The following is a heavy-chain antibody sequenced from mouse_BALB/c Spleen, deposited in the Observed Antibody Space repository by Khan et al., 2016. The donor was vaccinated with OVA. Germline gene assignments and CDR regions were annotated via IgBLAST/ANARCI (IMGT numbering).Heavy chain of an antibody. CDR3: ARVNYYGSNSWFAY. Sequence: QIQLVQSGPELKKPGETVKISCKASGYTFTNYGINWVKQAPGKGLKWMGWINTNTGEPTYAEEFKGRFAFSLETSASTADVQLNNRKNEDTATYFCARVNYYGSNSWFAYWGQGTLVTVSA. D-gene: IGHD1-1*01. CDR2: INTNTGEP. J-gene: IGHJ3*01. CDR1: GYTFTNYG. V-gene: IGHV9-3*02.